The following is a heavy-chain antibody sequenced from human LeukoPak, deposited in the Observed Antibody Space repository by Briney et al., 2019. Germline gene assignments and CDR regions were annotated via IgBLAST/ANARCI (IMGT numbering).Heavy chain of an antibody. CDR2: IKSDGSST. CDR3: AKVGDYYDSSGYYYVN. J-gene: IGHJ4*02. CDR1: GFTFSSYW. D-gene: IGHD3-22*01. V-gene: IGHV3-74*01. Sequence: GGSLRLSCAASGFTFSSYWMHWVRQAPGKGLVWVSRIKSDGSSTTYADSVKGRFTISRDNAKNTLYLQMSSLRAEDTAVYYCAKVGDYYDSSGYYYVNWGQGTLVTVSS.